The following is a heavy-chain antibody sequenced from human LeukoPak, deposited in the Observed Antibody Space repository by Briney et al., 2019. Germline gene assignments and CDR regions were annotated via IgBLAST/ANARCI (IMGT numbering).Heavy chain of an antibody. D-gene: IGHD3-16*01. J-gene: IGHJ4*02. Sequence: GGSLRLSCVGSGFTFLHYAITWVPQAPGKGLEWVSGISGSGGTTYYADSVKGRFTISRDNSKKTLSLHMNGLRAEDTAVYYCAQTRGGVALNGIYSWSQGTLVTVSS. V-gene: IGHV3-23*01. CDR2: ISGSGGTT. CDR3: AQTRGGVALNGIYS. CDR1: GFTFLHYA.